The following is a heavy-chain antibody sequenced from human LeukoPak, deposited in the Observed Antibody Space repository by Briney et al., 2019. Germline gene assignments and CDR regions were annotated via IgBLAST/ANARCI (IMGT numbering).Heavy chain of an antibody. CDR2: ISSSSSYI. CDR3: ARIGLSNYYDSSGLDY. Sequence: GGSLRLSCAASGFTFSSYSMNWVRQAPGKGLEWVSSISSSSSYIYYAESVKGRFTISRDNAKNSLYLQMNSLRAEATAVYYCARIGLSNYYDSSGLDYWGQGTLVTVSS. D-gene: IGHD3-22*01. V-gene: IGHV3-21*01. J-gene: IGHJ4*02. CDR1: GFTFSSYS.